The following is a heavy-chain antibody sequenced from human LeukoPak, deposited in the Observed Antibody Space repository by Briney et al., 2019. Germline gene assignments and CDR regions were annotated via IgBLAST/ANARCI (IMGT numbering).Heavy chain of an antibody. D-gene: IGHD3-3*01. J-gene: IGHJ6*04. CDR2: LNPKSGNT. Sequence: GASVKVSCKVSGYIFSSYDINWVRQATGQGLEWMGWLNPKSGNTGYAQKFQGRVTITRNTSISTAYMELSSLRSEDTAVYFCAAIPVFAVVLHQEPVWGKGTTVTVSS. CDR3: AAIPVFAVVLHQEPV. CDR1: GYIFSSYD. V-gene: IGHV1-8*03.